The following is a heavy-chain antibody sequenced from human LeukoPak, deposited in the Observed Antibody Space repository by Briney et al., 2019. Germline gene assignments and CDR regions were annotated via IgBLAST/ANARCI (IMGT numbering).Heavy chain of an antibody. D-gene: IGHD3-16*01. CDR2: IYYTGST. CDR3: ARLHIGAAGWAAYYFDY. V-gene: IGHV4-39*01. CDR1: GGSISSSTYY. J-gene: IGHJ4*02. Sequence: PSETLSLTCTVSGGSISSSTYYWGWIRQPPGKGLAWIGTIYYTGSTYYSPSLKSRVTISVDTSKNQFSLKLPSVTASDTAVYYCARLHIGAAGWAAYYFDYWGQGTLVTVSS.